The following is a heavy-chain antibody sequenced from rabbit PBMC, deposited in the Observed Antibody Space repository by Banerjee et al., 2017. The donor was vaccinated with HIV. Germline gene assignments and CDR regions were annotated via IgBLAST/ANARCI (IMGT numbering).Heavy chain of an antibody. V-gene: IGHV1S43*01. CDR2: IYTNSGST. D-gene: IGHD6-1*01. CDR3: AREEYVGYGYANL. J-gene: IGHJ4*01. CDR1: GFTFSNKYV. Sequence: QEQLVESGGGLVTPGASLTLTCTASGFTFSNKYVMCWVRQAPGKGLELIACIYTNSGSTWYASWVDGRFTISRSTSLKTVDLKMTSLTAADTATYFCAREEYVGYGYANLWGQGTLVTVS.